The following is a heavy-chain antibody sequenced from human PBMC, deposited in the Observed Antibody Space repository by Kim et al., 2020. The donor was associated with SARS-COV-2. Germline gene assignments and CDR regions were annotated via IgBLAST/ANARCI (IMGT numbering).Heavy chain of an antibody. CDR1: GGSISSSSYY. CDR3: ARLVTDIVATINYFDY. J-gene: IGHJ4*02. V-gene: IGHV4-39*07. Sequence: SETLSLTCTVSGGSISSSSYYWGWIRQPPGKGLEWIGSIYYSGSTYYNPSLKSRVTISVDTSKNQFSLKLSSVTAADTAVYYCARLVTDIVATINYFDYWGQGTLVTVSS. D-gene: IGHD5-12*01. CDR2: IYYSGST.